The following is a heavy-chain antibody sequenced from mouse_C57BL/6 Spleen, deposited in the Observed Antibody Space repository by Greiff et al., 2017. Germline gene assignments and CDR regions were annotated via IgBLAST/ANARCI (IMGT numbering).Heavy chain of an antibody. Sequence: EVMLVESGGDLVKPGGSLKLSCAASGFTFSSYGMSWVRQTPDKRLEWVATISSGGSYTYYPDSVKGRFTIAKDNAKNTLYLQMSSLKSEDTAMYYGARHKITTVVASHWYFDVWGTGTTVTVSS. CDR3: ARHKITTVVASHWYFDV. D-gene: IGHD1-1*01. V-gene: IGHV5-6*01. CDR2: ISSGGSYT. CDR1: GFTFSSYG. J-gene: IGHJ1*03.